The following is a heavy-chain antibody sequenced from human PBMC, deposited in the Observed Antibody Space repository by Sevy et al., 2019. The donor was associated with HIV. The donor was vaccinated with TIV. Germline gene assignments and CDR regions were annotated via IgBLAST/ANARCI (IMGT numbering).Heavy chain of an antibody. CDR1: GFTFDTYT. V-gene: IGHV3-21*01. CDR2: ISLSSSYI. Sequence: GGSLRLSCAASGFTFDTYTMNWVRQAPGKGLEWVSSISLSSSYIYYADSVKGRFTISRDNAKSSLYLQMNSLRADDTAVYYCAREVSSPGYYDIAGYGDEAFDIWGQGTMVTVSS. CDR3: AREVSSPGYYDIAGYGDEAFDI. J-gene: IGHJ3*02. D-gene: IGHD3-22*01.